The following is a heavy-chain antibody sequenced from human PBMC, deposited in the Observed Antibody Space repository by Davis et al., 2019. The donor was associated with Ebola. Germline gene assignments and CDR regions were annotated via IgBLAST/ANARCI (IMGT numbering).Heavy chain of an antibody. CDR2: ISGSGGST. V-gene: IGHV3-21*01. D-gene: IGHD1-26*01. Sequence: GESLKISCAASGFTFSSYWMSWVRQAPGKGLEWVSAISGSGGSTYYADSVKGRFTISRDNAKNSLWLQMNSLRAEDTAVYYCARVFVGGTTGAFDIWGQGTMVTVSS. CDR1: GFTFSSYW. CDR3: ARVFVGGTTGAFDI. J-gene: IGHJ3*02.